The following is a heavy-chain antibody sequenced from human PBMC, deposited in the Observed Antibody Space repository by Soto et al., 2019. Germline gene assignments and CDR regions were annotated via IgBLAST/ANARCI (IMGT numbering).Heavy chain of an antibody. D-gene: IGHD6-19*01. CDR1: GYSVPNSW. Sequence: GASLKISCTGSGYSVPNSWIAWVRQMPGKGLEWMGIIFPGDSDTRYSPSFQGQVTISADKSISTAYVQWSSLQASDTAMYYCARLGSGLDYWGQGTLVTVSS. V-gene: IGHV5-51*01. CDR2: IFPGDSDT. J-gene: IGHJ4*02. CDR3: ARLGSGLDY.